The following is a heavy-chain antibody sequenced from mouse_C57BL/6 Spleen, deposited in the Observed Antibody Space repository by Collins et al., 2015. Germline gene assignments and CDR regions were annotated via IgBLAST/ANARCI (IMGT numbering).Heavy chain of an antibody. CDR3: AREGRYGYEAMDY. CDR1: GYTFTSYW. CDR2: IDPSDSET. Sequence: QVQLQQPGAELVRPGSSVKLSCKASGYTFTSYWMHWVKQRPIQGLEWIGNIDPSDSETHCNQKFKDKATLTVDKSSSTAYMQLSSLTSEDSAVYYCAREGRYGYEAMDYWGQGTSVTVSS. V-gene: IGHV1-52*01. D-gene: IGHD1-1*02. J-gene: IGHJ4*01.